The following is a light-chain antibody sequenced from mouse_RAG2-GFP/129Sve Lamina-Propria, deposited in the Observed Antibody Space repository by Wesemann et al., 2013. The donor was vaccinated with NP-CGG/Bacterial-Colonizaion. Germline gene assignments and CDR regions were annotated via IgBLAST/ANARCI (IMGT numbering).Light chain of an antibody. J-gene: IGKJ2*01. CDR1: SSVSY. V-gene: IGKV4-80*01. CDR3: HQWSSYPT. Sequence: QIVLTQSPAIMSASLGEEITLTCSASSSVSYMHWYQQKSGTSPKLLIYSTSNLASGVPSRFSGSGLGPFILSQSAVWRLKMLPITYCHQWSSYPTFGGGTKLEIK. CDR2: STS.